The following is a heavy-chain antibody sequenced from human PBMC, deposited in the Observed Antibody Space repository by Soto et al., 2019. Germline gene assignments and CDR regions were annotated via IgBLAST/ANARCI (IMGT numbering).Heavy chain of an antibody. D-gene: IGHD3-10*01. CDR3: ARAPRRGTMVRGVTDDY. CDR1: GGTFSSYA. CDR2: IIPIFGTA. V-gene: IGHV1-69*01. J-gene: IGHJ4*02. Sequence: QVPLVQSGAEVKKPGSSVKVSCKASGGTFSSYAISWVRQAPGQGLEWMGGIIPIFGTANYAQKFQGRVTITADESTSTAYMELSSLRSEDTAVYYCARAPRRGTMVRGVTDDYWGQGTLVTVSS.